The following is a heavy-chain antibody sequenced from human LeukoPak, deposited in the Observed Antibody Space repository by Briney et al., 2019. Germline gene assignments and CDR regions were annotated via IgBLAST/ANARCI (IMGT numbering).Heavy chain of an antibody. CDR2: IQYVGTHK. CDR1: GLSFSSYW. D-gene: IGHD3-22*01. CDR3: ASSHDSSGND. Sequence: GGSLRLSCVASGLSFSSYWMAWVRQAPGKGLEWVANIQYVGTHKFYADSVKGRFTISRDNAKNSLFLEMNSLRADDTAVYFCASSHDSSGNDWGQGTLVTVSS. V-gene: IGHV3-7*01. J-gene: IGHJ4*02.